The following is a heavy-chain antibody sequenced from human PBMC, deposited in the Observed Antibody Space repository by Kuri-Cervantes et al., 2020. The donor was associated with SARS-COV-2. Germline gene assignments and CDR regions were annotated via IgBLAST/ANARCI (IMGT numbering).Heavy chain of an antibody. CDR1: GFTFSGSA. CDR2: IRSKANSYAT. Sequence: GGSLRLSCAASGFTFSGSAMHWVRQASGKGLEWFGRIRSKANSYATAYAASVKGRFAISRDDSKNTAYLQMNSLKTEDTAVYYCTRTTSCSSTSCYKDYWGQGTLVTVSS. V-gene: IGHV3-73*01. D-gene: IGHD2-2*02. CDR3: TRTTSCSSTSCYKDY. J-gene: IGHJ4*02.